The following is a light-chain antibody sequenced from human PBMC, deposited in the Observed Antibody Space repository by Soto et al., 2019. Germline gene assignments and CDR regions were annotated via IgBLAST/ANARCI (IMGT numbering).Light chain of an antibody. CDR2: GSF. J-gene: IGKJ5*01. CDR3: QQRNIWPPVT. V-gene: IGKV3-15*01. CDR1: QSVDNN. Sequence: EIGMSQSPVTLSASPGESATLSCRASQSVDNNVAWYQQKPGQAPRLLIVGSFARATGIPARFSGSGSGTDFTLTISSLEPEDSAVYYCQQRNIWPPVTFGQGTRLEIK.